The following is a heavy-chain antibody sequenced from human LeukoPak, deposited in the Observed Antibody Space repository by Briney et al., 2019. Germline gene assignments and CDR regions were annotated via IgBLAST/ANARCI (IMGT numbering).Heavy chain of an antibody. Sequence: SETLSLTCTVSGGSISSSSYYWGWIRQPPGTGLEWIGSIYYSGSTYYNPSLKSRVTISVDTSKNQFSLKLSSVTAADTAVYYCATDWYYYDSSGYYNYWGQGTLVTVSS. D-gene: IGHD3-22*01. V-gene: IGHV4-39*01. CDR1: GGSISSSSYY. J-gene: IGHJ4*02. CDR3: ATDWYYYDSSGYYNY. CDR2: IYYSGST.